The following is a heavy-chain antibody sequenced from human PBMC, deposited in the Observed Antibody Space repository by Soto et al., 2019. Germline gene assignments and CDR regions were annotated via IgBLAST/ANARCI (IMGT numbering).Heavy chain of an antibody. D-gene: IGHD3-10*01. CDR3: AREPYLPMARNDF. CDR2: IYYSGTT. V-gene: IGHV4-30-4*01. CDR1: GGSISSADFF. J-gene: IGHJ4*02. Sequence: KTSETLSLTCTVSGGSISSADFFWTWLRQPPGKGLEWLGYIYYSGTTYYNPPLKGRLIISIDTSRNQFSLSLNSVTAADTAVYFCAREPYLPMARNDFWGQGAQVTVSS.